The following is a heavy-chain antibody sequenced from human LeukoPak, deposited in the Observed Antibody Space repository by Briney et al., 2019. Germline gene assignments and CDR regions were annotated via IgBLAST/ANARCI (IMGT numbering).Heavy chain of an antibody. CDR2: VNTSSGGT. CDR3: ARTTTGKPDF. V-gene: IGHV1-2*02. D-gene: IGHD1-1*01. J-gene: IGHJ4*02. Sequence: ASVKVSCKASGYTFIVHYIHWVRQAPGQGLEWMGWVNTSSGGTNYAQKFQDRVTMTRDTSIDTAYMELSSLRSDDTAVYYCARTTTGKPDFWGQGTLVTVSS. CDR1: GYTFIVHY.